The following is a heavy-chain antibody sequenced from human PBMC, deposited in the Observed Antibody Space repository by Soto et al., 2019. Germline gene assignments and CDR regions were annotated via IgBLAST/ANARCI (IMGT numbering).Heavy chain of an antibody. Sequence: QVHLVQSGAEVKKPGASVKVSCKGSGYGFTTYGITWVRQAPGQGLEWMAWISAHNGNTNYAQKLQGRVTVTRDTDANTAYMELRTMRADDTAVYYCARGRYGDYWGQGALVTVSS. V-gene: IGHV1-18*01. J-gene: IGHJ4*02. D-gene: IGHD1-1*01. CDR2: ISAHNGNT. CDR3: ARGRYGDY. CDR1: GYGFTTYG.